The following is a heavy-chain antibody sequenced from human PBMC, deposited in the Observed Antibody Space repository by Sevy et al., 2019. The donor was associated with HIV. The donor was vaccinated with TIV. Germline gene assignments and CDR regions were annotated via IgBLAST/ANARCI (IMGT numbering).Heavy chain of an antibody. D-gene: IGHD2-2*02. CDR1: GFTFSSYW. J-gene: IGHJ5*02. CDR3: ATEGYCSSTSCYKAGVWFDP. V-gene: IGHV3-74*01. CDR2: INSDGSST. Sequence: GGSLRLSCAASGFTFSSYWMHWVRQAPGKGLVWVSRINSDGSSTSYADSVKGRFTISRDNAKNRLYLQMNSLRAEDTAVYYCATEGYCSSTSCYKAGVWFDPWGQGTLVTVSS.